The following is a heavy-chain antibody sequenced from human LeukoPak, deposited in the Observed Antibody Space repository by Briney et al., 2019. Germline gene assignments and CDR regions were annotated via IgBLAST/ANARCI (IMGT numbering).Heavy chain of an antibody. CDR3: ARALYGDYGLFDY. V-gene: IGHV3-66*01. J-gene: IGHJ4*02. Sequence: GGSLRLSCAASGFTVSSNCMSWVRQAPGKGLEWVSVIYSGGSTYYADSVKGRFTISRDNSKNTLYLQMNSLRAEDTAVYYCARALYGDYGLFDYWGQGTLVTVSS. D-gene: IGHD4-17*01. CDR2: IYSGGST. CDR1: GFTVSSNC.